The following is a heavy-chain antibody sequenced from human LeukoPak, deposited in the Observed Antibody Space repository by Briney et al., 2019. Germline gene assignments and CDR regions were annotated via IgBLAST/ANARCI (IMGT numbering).Heavy chain of an antibody. J-gene: IGHJ4*02. Sequence: ASEKVSCKASGYTFTSYGISWVRQAPGQGLEWMGWISVYNGKTNYAQNFQGRVTMTTDTSTSTAYMEVRSLRSDDTAVYYCARGPSFFGVAGGFNDYWGQGTLVTVSS. D-gene: IGHD3-3*02. CDR2: ISVYNGKT. V-gene: IGHV1-18*01. CDR1: GYTFTSYG. CDR3: ARGPSFFGVAGGFNDY.